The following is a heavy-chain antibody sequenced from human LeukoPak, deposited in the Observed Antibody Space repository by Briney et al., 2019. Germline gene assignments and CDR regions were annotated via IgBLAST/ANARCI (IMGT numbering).Heavy chain of an antibody. CDR3: ARDDYGSGSWNDY. CDR1: GFTFDDYA. J-gene: IGHJ4*02. CDR2: ILWNGGST. D-gene: IGHD3-10*01. Sequence: GGSLRLSCAASGFTFDDYAMHWVRQAPGKGLEWVSGILWNGGSTGYADSVKGRFTISRDNAKNSLYLQMNSLRAEDTALYYCARDDYGSGSWNDYWGQGTLVTVSS. V-gene: IGHV3-20*04.